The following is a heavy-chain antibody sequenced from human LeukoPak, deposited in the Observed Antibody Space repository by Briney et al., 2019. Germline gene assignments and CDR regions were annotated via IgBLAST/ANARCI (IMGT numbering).Heavy chain of an antibody. CDR1: GFTFSSYS. CDR2: ISSSSSYI. J-gene: IGHJ6*02. V-gene: IGHV3-21*01. CDR3: AREGYCSGGSCPPGHYGMDV. D-gene: IGHD2-15*01. Sequence: GGSLRLSCAASGFTFSSYSMNWVRQAPGKRLEWVSSISSSSSYIYYADSVKGRFTISRDNAKNSLYLQMNSLRAEDTAVYYCAREGYCSGGSCPPGHYGMDVWGQGTTVTVSS.